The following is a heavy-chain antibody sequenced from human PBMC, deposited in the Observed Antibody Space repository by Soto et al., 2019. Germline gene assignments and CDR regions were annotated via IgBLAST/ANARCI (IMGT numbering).Heavy chain of an antibody. V-gene: IGHV4-59*01. CDR2: IYYSGST. Sequence: SETLSLTCTVSGGSISSYYWSWIRQPPGKGLEWIGYIYYSGSTNYNPSLKSRVTISVDTSKNQFSLKLSSVTAADTAVYYCARAPYGGSSSYDYWGQGTLVTVSS. D-gene: IGHD2-15*01. CDR1: GGSISSYY. J-gene: IGHJ4*02. CDR3: ARAPYGGSSSYDY.